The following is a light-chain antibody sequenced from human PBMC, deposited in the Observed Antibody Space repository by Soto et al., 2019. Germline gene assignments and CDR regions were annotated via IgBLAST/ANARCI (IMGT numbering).Light chain of an antibody. V-gene: IGKV3D-15*01. J-gene: IGKJ1*01. CDR3: QQYNNWWT. CDR2: AAS. CDR1: ETVRSN. Sequence: EIVMTQSPETLSVSPGERATLSCRASETVRSNLAWYQQKPGQAPRLLIYAASTRATGIPARFIGNGSGTEFTLTISSLQSEDFAVYYCQQYNNWWTFGQGTKVDI.